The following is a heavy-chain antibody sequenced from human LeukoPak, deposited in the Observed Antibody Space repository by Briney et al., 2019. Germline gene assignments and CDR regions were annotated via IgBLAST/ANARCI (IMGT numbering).Heavy chain of an antibody. J-gene: IGHJ3*02. Sequence: GRSLGLSCAASGFTFADYTIHWVRQAPGMGLEWVSGITWNSDNEDYADSVKGRFTISRDNAKNSLYLQMNSLRADDTALYYCAKGNWGNPFDIWGQGTMVTVFS. CDR1: GFTFADYT. D-gene: IGHD7-27*01. CDR3: AKGNWGNPFDI. CDR2: ITWNSDNE. V-gene: IGHV3-9*01.